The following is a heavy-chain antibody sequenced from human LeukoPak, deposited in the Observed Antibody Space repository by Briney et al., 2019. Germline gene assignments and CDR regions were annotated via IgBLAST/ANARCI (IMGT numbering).Heavy chain of an antibody. CDR1: GFTFSSYS. D-gene: IGHD3-22*01. CDR3: ARDETYYYDSSGYYYANAFDI. Sequence: GGSLRLSCAASGFTFSSYSMNWVRRAPGKGMEWVSSISSSSRYIYYADSVKGRFTISRDNAKNSLYLQMNSLGAEDTAVYYCARDETYYYDSSGYYYANAFDIWGQGTMVTVSS. V-gene: IGHV3-21*01. CDR2: ISSSSRYI. J-gene: IGHJ3*02.